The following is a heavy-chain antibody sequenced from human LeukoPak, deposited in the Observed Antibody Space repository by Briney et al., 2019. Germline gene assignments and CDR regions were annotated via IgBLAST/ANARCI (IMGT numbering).Heavy chain of an antibody. CDR3: ARDWDYYDSSGFA. J-gene: IGHJ5*02. CDR1: GFTFSSYW. Sequence: GGSLRLSCAASGFTFSSYWMSWVRQAPGKGLEWVSSISSSSSYIYYADSVKGRFTISRDNAKNSLYLQMNSLRAEDTAVYYCARDWDYYDSSGFAWGQGTLVTVSS. CDR2: ISSSSSYI. D-gene: IGHD3-22*01. V-gene: IGHV3-21*01.